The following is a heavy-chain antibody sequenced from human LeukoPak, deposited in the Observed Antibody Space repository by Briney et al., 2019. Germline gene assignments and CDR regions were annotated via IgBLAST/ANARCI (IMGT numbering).Heavy chain of an antibody. CDR1: GFTFSSYG. D-gene: IGHD5-24*01. CDR2: IWYDGSNK. J-gene: IGHJ1*01. V-gene: IGHV3-33*01. CDR3: ARGDGYNDAEYLQP. Sequence: GGALRLSCAASGFTFSSYGMHWVRQAPGKGLEGVAVIWYDGSNKYYGDALKGRFTISGDNSKKTLYIQMNSLRVEDTAVYYCARGDGYNDAEYLQPWGQGTLVTVS.